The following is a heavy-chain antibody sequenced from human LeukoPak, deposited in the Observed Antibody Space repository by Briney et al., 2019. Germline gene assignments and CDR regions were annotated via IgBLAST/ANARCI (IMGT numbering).Heavy chain of an antibody. CDR2: ITGDGSWT. Sequence: GGSLRLSCAASGNYWMHWVRQAPGKGLVWVSHITGDGSWTTYADSVKGRFTISKDNAENTVYLQMNNLRAEDTAVYYCVSFYETYWGRGTLVTVSS. CDR3: VSFYETY. D-gene: IGHD2-2*01. J-gene: IGHJ4*02. CDR1: GNYW. V-gene: IGHV3-74*01.